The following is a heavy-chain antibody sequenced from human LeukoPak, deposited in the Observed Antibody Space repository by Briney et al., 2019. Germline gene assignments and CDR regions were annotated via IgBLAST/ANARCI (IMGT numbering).Heavy chain of an antibody. CDR3: ARESMEGPTSSGYDY. CDR1: GFTFSSYA. V-gene: IGHV3-30*04. D-gene: IGHD5-12*01. Sequence: HAGGSLRLSCAASGFTFSSYAMHWVRQAPGKGLEWVAVISYDGSNKYYADSVKGRFTISRDNSKNTLYLQMNSLRAEDTAVYYCARESMEGPTSSGYDYWGQGTLVTVSS. CDR2: ISYDGSNK. J-gene: IGHJ4*02.